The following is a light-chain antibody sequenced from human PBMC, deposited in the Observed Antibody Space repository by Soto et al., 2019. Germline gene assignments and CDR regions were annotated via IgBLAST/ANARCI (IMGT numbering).Light chain of an antibody. CDR2: KAS. J-gene: IGKJ2*01. CDR3: QQYNSPMYT. V-gene: IGKV1-5*03. CDR1: QSISSG. Sequence: DIQMTQSSSTLSASVGDRVTITCRASQSISSGLAWYQQKPGKAPKLLIYKASSLESGVPSRFSGSGSGTEFTLTISSLQPDDFATYYCQQYNSPMYTFGQGTKLQIK.